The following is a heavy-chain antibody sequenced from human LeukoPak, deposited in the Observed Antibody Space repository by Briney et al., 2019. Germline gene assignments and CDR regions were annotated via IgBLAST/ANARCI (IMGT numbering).Heavy chain of an antibody. CDR1: GYFIDP. Sequence: SDTLSLTCTVSGYFIDPRAWVRQPPGKGLAGIGLISRNDGRHYNPSLRSRVTMSIDTSKHQKALTLNAGTAADRAIYYCATLTRTGIHGRGWFDYWRQGMLVTVSS. CDR2: ISRNDGR. D-gene: IGHD3-10*01. J-gene: IGHJ4*02. V-gene: IGHV4-38-2*02. CDR3: ATLTRTGIHGRGWFDY.